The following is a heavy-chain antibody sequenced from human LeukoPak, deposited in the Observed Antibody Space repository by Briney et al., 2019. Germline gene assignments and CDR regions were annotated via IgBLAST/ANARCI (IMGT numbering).Heavy chain of an antibody. CDR2: ISWNSGSI. CDR1: GFTFDDYA. V-gene: IGHV3-9*01. J-gene: IGHJ4*02. Sequence: GGSLRLSCAASGFTFDDYAMHWVRQAPGKGLEWVSGISWNSGSIGYADSVKGRFTISRDNSKNTLYLQMNSLRAEDTAVYYCAKEKQQLVPNYFDYWGQGTLVTVSS. D-gene: IGHD6-13*01. CDR3: AKEKQQLVPNYFDY.